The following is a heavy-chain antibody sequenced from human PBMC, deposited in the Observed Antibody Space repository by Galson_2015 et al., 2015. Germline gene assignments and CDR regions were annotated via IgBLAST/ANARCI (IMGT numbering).Heavy chain of an antibody. CDR3: ARGIGRSWSFDS. CDR1: GLTVSSSY. Sequence: LRLSCAASGLTVSSSYMGWVRQAPGKGLEWVSVIYSGGATYYGASVKGRFTISRDNSKNTLHLQVNGLRVEDTAVYYCARGIGRSWSFDSWGQGTVVTVSP. J-gene: IGHJ4*02. CDR2: IYSGGAT. D-gene: IGHD6-13*01. V-gene: IGHV3-53*01.